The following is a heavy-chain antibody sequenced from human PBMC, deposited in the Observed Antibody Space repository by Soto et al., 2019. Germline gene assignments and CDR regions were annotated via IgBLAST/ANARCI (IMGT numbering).Heavy chain of an antibody. Sequence: QITLKESGPTLVKPTQTPTLTCTFSGFSLSTSGVGVGWIRQPPGKALEWLALIYWNDDKHYSPSLKSRLTISKDTSKNQVVLTMTNMDPVDTGTYYCAHRLSECSGGTCYRYFDLWGRGTLVTVSS. J-gene: IGHJ2*01. CDR1: GFSLSTSGVG. D-gene: IGHD2-15*01. CDR3: AHRLSECSGGTCYRYFDL. CDR2: IYWNDDK. V-gene: IGHV2-5*01.